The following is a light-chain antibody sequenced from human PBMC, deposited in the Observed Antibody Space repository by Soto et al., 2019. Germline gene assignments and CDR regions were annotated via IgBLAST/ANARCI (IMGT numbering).Light chain of an antibody. CDR2: AAS. CDR1: QSISSY. Sequence: DIQMTQSPSSLSASVGDRVTISCRASQSISSYLNWYHQKPGKAPRLLIYAASRLQSGVPSRFGGGGSGTDVTLTISSLQPEDFATYYCQQSYSTPWTFGQGTKVEV. V-gene: IGKV1-39*01. J-gene: IGKJ1*01. CDR3: QQSYSTPWT.